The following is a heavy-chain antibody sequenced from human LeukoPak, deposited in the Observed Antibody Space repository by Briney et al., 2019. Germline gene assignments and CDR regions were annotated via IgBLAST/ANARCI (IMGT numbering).Heavy chain of an antibody. CDR2: MNPNSGNT. D-gene: IGHD2-2*02. CDR1: GYTFTNYD. Sequence: GASVKVSCKASGYTFTNYDINWVRQATGRGLEWMGWMNPNSGNTGYAQKFQDRVTMTRSTSISTAYMELSSLRSEDTAVYYCARGRWTGYCTSASCYSGLDPWGQGTLVTVSS. J-gene: IGHJ5*02. V-gene: IGHV1-8*01. CDR3: ARGRWTGYCTSASCYSGLDP.